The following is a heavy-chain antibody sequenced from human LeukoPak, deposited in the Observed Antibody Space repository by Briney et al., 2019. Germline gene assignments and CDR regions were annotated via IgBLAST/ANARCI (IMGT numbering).Heavy chain of an antibody. J-gene: IGHJ6*02. D-gene: IGHD5-18*01. Sequence: PGGSLRLSCAASGFTFSSYSMNWVRQAPGKGLEWVSSISSSSSYIYYADSVKGRFTISRDNAKNSLYLQMNSLRAEDTAVYYCARHRDTGIITEYYHGMDVWGPGTTVTVAS. CDR2: ISSSSSYI. CDR3: ARHRDTGIITEYYHGMDV. CDR1: GFTFSSYS. V-gene: IGHV3-21*01.